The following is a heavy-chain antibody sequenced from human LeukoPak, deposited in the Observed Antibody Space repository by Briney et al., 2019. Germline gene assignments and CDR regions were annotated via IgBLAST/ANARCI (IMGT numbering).Heavy chain of an antibody. J-gene: IGHJ4*02. CDR2: INHSGST. Sequence: PSETLSLTCAVYGGSFSGYYWSWIRQPPGKGLEWIGEINHSGSTNYNPSLKSRVTISVDTSKNQFSLKLSSVTAADTAVYYCARGSERRYYYDSSGLGGFDYWGQGTLVTVSS. CDR1: GGSFSGYY. V-gene: IGHV4-34*01. CDR3: ARGSERRYYYDSSGLGGFDY. D-gene: IGHD3-22*01.